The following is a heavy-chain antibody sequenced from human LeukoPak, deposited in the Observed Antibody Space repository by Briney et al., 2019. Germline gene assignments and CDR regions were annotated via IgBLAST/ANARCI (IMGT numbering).Heavy chain of an antibody. CDR2: IKQDESEK. Sequence: PGGSLRLSCAASGFTFSSYWMSWVRQAPGKGLEWVANIKQDESEKYYVDSVKGRFTISRDNAMNSLYLQMKSLRAEDTAVYYCARDVPEAYCGGDCYHPYYYYYYMDVWGKGTTVTVSS. V-gene: IGHV3-7*01. J-gene: IGHJ6*03. D-gene: IGHD2-21*02. CDR1: GFTFSSYW. CDR3: ARDVPEAYCGGDCYHPYYYYYYMDV.